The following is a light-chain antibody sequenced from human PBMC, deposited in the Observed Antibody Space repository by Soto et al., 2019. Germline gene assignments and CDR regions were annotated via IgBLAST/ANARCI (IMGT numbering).Light chain of an antibody. V-gene: IGLV2-23*01. CDR1: SSDVGNYNL. Sequence: QSALTQPGSVSGSPGQSITISCTGTSSDVGNYNLVCWYQQHPGKAPKLMIYEGSKRPSGVSNRFSGSKSGNTASLTISILQAEDDADYYCSSYAASSTDVFGTGTKLTV. CDR3: SSYAASSTDV. CDR2: EGS. J-gene: IGLJ1*01.